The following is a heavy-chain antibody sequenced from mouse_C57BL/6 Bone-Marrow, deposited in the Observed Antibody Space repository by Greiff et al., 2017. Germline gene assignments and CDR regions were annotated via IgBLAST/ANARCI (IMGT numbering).Heavy chain of an antibody. D-gene: IGHD2-4*01. CDR2: IYPRSGNT. V-gene: IGHV1-81*01. Sequence: QVQLQQSGAELARPGASVKLSCKASGYTFTSYGISWVKQRTGQGLEWIGEIYPRSGNTYYNEKFKGKATLTADKSSSTAYMELRSLTSEDSAVYFCAGWRIYYDYDGVWWYLDVWGTGTTVTVSS. CDR3: AGWRIYYDYDGVWWYLDV. J-gene: IGHJ1*03. CDR1: GYTFTSYG.